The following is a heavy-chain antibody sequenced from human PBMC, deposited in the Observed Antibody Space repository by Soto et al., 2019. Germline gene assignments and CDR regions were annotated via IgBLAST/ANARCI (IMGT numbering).Heavy chain of an antibody. D-gene: IGHD5-18*01. V-gene: IGHV1-69*01. CDR2: IIPIFGTA. CDR1: GGTFSSYA. CDR3: ASDGVHTWIPLDY. Sequence: QVQLVQPGAEVKKPGSSVKVSCKASGGTFSSYAISWVRQAPGQGLEWMGGIIPIFGTANYAQKVQGRVTITADESTSTVYMELSSLRSEDTAVYYCASDGVHTWIPLDYLGQGSLVTVSS. J-gene: IGHJ4*02.